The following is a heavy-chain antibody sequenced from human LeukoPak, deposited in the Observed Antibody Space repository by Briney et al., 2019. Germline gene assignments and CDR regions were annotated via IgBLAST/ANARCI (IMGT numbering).Heavy chain of an antibody. Sequence: GGSLRLSCAASGFTFSSYWMHWVRQAPGKGLVWVSRIKSDGSDTTYADSVKGRFTISRDNAKHMLYLQMNSLRAEDTAVYYCVNYGWGRPAWGQGTLVTVSS. CDR3: VNYGWGRPA. CDR2: IKSDGSDT. D-gene: IGHD3-10*01. CDR1: GFTFSSYW. J-gene: IGHJ4*02. V-gene: IGHV3-74*03.